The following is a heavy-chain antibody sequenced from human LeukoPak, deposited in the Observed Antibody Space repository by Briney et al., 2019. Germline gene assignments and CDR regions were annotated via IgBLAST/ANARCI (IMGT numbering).Heavy chain of an antibody. CDR3: ARDVRYYDSSGYYLGFDY. CDR2: ISGSGGST. Sequence: GGSLRLSCAASGFTFSSYGMSWVRQAPGKGLEWVSAISGSGGSTYYADSVKGRFTISRDNSKNTLYLQMNSLRAEDTAVYYCARDVRYYDSSGYYLGFDYWGQGTLVTVSS. CDR1: GFTFSSYG. D-gene: IGHD3-22*01. J-gene: IGHJ4*02. V-gene: IGHV3-23*01.